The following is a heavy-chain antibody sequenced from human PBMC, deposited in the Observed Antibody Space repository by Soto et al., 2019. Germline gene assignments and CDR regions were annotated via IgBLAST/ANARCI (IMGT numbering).Heavy chain of an antibody. CDR1: GFTFSSYA. J-gene: IGHJ3*02. V-gene: IGHV3-30-3*01. D-gene: IGHD3-22*01. Sequence: GSLRLSCAASGFTFSSYAMHWVRQAPGKGLEWVAVISYDGSNKYYADSVKGRFTISRDNSKNTLYLQMNSLRAEDTAVYYCARGGYYYDSSGSDAFDIWGQGTMVTVSS. CDR3: ARGGYYYDSSGSDAFDI. CDR2: ISYDGSNK.